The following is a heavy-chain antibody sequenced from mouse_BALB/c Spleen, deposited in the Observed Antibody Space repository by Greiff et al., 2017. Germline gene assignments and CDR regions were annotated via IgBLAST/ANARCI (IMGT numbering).Heavy chain of an antibody. D-gene: IGHD1-2*01. Sequence: EVMLVESGGGLVKPGGSLKLSCAASGFTFSDYYMYWVRQTPEKRLEWVATISDGGSYTYYPDSVKGRFTISRDNAKNNLYLQMSSLKSEDTAMYYCARLLRLGYFDVWGAGTTVTVSS. V-gene: IGHV5-4*02. CDR3: ARLLRLGYFDV. CDR1: GFTFSDYY. CDR2: ISDGGSYT. J-gene: IGHJ1*01.